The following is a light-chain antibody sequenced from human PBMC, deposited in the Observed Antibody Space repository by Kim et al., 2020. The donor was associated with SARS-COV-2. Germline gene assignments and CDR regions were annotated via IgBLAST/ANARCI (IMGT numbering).Light chain of an antibody. J-gene: IGLJ3*02. V-gene: IGLV1-40*01. CDR1: SSNIGTGVD. Sequence: QWVTISCTGSSSNIGTGVDVHWYQQLPGTAPRLLIYGNKNRPSGVPDRFSGSKSGTSASLSITGLQAEDEADYFCQSYDSSLNSWVFGGGTQLTVL. CDR3: QSYDSSLNSWV. CDR2: GNK.